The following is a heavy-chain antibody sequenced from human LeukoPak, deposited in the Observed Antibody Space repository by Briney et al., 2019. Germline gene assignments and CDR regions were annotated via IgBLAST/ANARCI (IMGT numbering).Heavy chain of an antibody. CDR2: IWYDGSNK. CDR1: GFTFSSYG. D-gene: IGHD4-17*01. Sequence: PGRSLRLSCAASGFTFSSYGMHWVRQAPGKGLEWVALIWYDGSNKYHASSVKGRFTISRDNSKNTLFLQMNSLRAEDTAVYYCAREDYGDYYFDYWGQGTLVTVSS. J-gene: IGHJ4*02. V-gene: IGHV3-33*01. CDR3: AREDYGDYYFDY.